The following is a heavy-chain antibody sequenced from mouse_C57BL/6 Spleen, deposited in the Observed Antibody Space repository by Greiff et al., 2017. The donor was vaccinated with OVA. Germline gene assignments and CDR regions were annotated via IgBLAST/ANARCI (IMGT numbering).Heavy chain of an antibody. D-gene: IGHD3-3*01. CDR2: LRNKANGYTT. V-gene: IGHV7-3*01. Sequence: EVHLVESGGGLVQPGGSLSLSCAASGFTFTDYYMSWVRQPPGKALEWLGFLRNKANGYTTEYSASVKGRFTISRDNSQSILYLQMNALRAEDSATYYCARYPPGRDDAMDYWGQGTSVTVSS. CDR1: GFTFTDYY. J-gene: IGHJ4*01. CDR3: ARYPPGRDDAMDY.